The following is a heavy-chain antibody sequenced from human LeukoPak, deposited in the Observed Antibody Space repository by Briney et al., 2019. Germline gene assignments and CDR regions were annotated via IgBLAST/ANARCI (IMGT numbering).Heavy chain of an antibody. D-gene: IGHD6-13*01. Sequence: SETLSLTCAVYGGSFSGYYWSWIRQPPGKGLEWIGEINHSGSTNYNPSLKSRVTISVDTSKNQFSLKLSSVTAADTAVYYCARDRQQLLSWFDPWGQGTLVTVSS. J-gene: IGHJ5*02. CDR2: INHSGST. CDR1: GGSFSGYY. V-gene: IGHV4-34*01. CDR3: ARDRQQLLSWFDP.